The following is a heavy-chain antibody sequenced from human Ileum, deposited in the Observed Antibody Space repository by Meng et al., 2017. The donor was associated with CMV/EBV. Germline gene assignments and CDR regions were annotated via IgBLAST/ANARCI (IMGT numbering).Heavy chain of an antibody. CDR1: GFTFSNYG. D-gene: IGHD3-10*01. J-gene: IGHJ4*02. CDR3: ARDGVRGLDY. V-gene: IGHV3-30*02. CDR2: IRDNGGNI. Sequence: GGSLRLSCAASGFTFSNYGMHWVRQAPGKGLEWVTFIRDNGGNIYYADSVKGRFTVSRDNSKNTLYLQMNSLRPEDTAVYRCARDGVRGLDYWGQGTLVTVSS.